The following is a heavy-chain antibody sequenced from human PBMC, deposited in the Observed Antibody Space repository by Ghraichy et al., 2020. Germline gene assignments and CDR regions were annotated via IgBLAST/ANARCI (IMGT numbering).Heavy chain of an antibody. Sequence: SPPLSLPCLVSGGSVSSYYSTLTLQQHPRGLEWIGYIYHSGTTNYNSSLKSRVTISIDTSNNQFSLRLRSVSAADTAVYYCPRGVYCGGNCHHYDSWGQGTLVTVSS. V-gene: IGHV4-59*02. CDR3: PRGVYCGGNCHHYDS. J-gene: IGHJ4*02. CDR1: GGSVSSYY. CDR2: IYHSGTT. D-gene: IGHD2-21*01.